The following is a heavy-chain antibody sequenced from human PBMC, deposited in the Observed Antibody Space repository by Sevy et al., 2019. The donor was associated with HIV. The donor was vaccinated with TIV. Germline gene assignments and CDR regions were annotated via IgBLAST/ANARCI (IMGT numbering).Heavy chain of an antibody. Sequence: GGSLRLSCAASEFTFSDYYTSWIRQAPGKGPEWVSYINNSSRFINYVDSVKGRFTISRDNAKNSLYLQMNSLRAGDTAVYYCARGKVLFDYWGQGTLVTVSS. CDR1: EFTFSDYY. CDR3: ARGKVLFDY. V-gene: IGHV3-11*06. J-gene: IGHJ4*02. CDR2: INNSSRFI.